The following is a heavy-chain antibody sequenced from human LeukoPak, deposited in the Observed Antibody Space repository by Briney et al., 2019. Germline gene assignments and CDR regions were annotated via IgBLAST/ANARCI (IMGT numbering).Heavy chain of an antibody. J-gene: IGHJ5*01. Sequence: TLSLTCTVSGGSISSSSYYWSWIRQHPGKGLEWIGYIYYSGSTYYNPSLKSRVTISVDTSKNQFSLKLTSVTAADTAVYYCARGGAAAGKSWFDSWGQGTLFTVSS. CDR2: IYYSGST. CDR1: GGSISSSSYY. D-gene: IGHD6-13*01. V-gene: IGHV4-31*03. CDR3: ARGGAAAGKSWFDS.